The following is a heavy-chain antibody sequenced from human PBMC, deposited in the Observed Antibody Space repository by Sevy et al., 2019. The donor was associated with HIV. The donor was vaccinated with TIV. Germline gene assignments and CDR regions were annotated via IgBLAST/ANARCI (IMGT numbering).Heavy chain of an antibody. CDR1: GYTLTQLS. CDR2: FDPEDGER. D-gene: IGHD2-15*01. J-gene: IGHJ4*02. V-gene: IGHV1-24*01. CDR3: ATTREYYQGKSGYFDY. Sequence: ASEKVSCKVSGYTLTQLSMHWVRQAPGKGFEWMGSFDPEDGERIYAQKFQGRITMTEDTSTDTAYMDLSSLKSDDTAVYYCATTREYYQGKSGYFDYWGQGALVTVSS.